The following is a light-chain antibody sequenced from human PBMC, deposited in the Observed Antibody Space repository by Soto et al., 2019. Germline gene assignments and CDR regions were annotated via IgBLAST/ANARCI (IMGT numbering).Light chain of an antibody. J-gene: IGKJ3*01. Sequence: EIVLTQSPGTPSSSPGERATLSCRASQSLSSSYLAWYQQKPGQAPRLPIYGASSRATGIPDRFSGSGSGTDFTLTISRLEPEDFAVYYCQQYRSSFTFGPGTKVDIK. V-gene: IGKV3-20*01. CDR3: QQYRSSFT. CDR2: GAS. CDR1: QSLSSSY.